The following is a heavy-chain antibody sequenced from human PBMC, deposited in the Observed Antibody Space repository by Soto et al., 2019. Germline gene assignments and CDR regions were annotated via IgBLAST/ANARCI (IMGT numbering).Heavy chain of an antibody. J-gene: IGHJ4*02. V-gene: IGHV1-18*01. D-gene: IGHD3-10*01. CDR3: ARGAKDYYGSGSSNIDY. CDR1: GYTFTSYG. Sequence: ASVKVSCKASGYTFTSYGISWVRQAPGQGLEWMGWISAYNGNTNYAQKLQGRVTMTTDTSTSTAYMELRSLRSDDTAVYYCARGAKDYYGSGSSNIDYWGQGTLVTVSS. CDR2: ISAYNGNT.